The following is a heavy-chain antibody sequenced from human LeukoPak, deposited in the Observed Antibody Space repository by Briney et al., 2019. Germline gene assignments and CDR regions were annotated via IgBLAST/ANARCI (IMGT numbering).Heavy chain of an antibody. V-gene: IGHV1-8*01. CDR2: MNPNSGNT. CDR1: GYTFTSYD. J-gene: IGHJ4*02. D-gene: IGHD3-10*01. CDR3: ARGKLGHYYGSGSYRD. Sequence: GASVKVSCKASGYTFTSYDINWVRQATGQGLEWMGWMNPNSGNTGYAQKFQGRVTMTRNTSISTAYMELSSLRSEDTAVYYCARGKLGHYYGSGSYRDWGQGTLVTVSS.